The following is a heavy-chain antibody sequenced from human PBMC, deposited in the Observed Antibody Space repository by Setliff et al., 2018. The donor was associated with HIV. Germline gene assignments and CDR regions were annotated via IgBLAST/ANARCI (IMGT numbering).Heavy chain of an antibody. Sequence: PGGSLRLSCAASGFSFSESWMTWIRHTGKGLEWVSNTKFDGSESYYVDSVKGRFIASTDNAKNSLFLQMNSLKAEDTAVYYCARAYNVYDYRFDSSGYDYWGQGTLVTVSS. CDR3: ARAYNVYDYRFDSSGYDY. D-gene: IGHD3-22*01. J-gene: IGHJ4*02. V-gene: IGHV3-7*03. CDR1: GFSFSESW. CDR2: TKFDGSES.